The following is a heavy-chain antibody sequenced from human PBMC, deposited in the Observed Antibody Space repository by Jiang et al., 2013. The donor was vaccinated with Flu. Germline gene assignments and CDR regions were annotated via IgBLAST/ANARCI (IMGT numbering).Heavy chain of an antibody. V-gene: IGHV5-51*01. CDR1: GYSFTTYW. D-gene: IGHD5-12*01. CDR2: IYPGDSDT. CDR3: ARQGGYGGHPQYYGMDV. J-gene: IGHJ6*02. Sequence: QLVESGAEVKKPGESLKISCKGSGYSFTTYWIAWVRQMPGKGLEWMGIIYPGDSDTRYSPSFQGQVTISADKSISTAYLQWSSLKASDTAMYYCARQGGYGGHPQYYGMDVWGQGTTVTVSS.